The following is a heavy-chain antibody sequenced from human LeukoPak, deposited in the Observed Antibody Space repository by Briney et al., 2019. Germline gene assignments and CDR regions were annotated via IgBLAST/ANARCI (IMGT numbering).Heavy chain of an antibody. CDR1: GYTFTSYY. J-gene: IGHJ6*02. CDR3: ARTDGDYGYYYGMDV. CDR2: INPSDGST. D-gene: IGHD4-17*01. V-gene: IGHV1-46*01. Sequence: ASVKVSRKASGYTFTSYYMHWVRQAPGQGLEWMGIINPSDGSTSYAQKFQGRVTMTRDTSTSTVYMELSSLRSEDTAVYYCARTDGDYGYYYGMDVWGQGTTVTVSS.